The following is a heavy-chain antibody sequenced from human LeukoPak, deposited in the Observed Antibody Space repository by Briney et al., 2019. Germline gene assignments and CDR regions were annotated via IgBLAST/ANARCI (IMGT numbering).Heavy chain of an antibody. CDR3: ARDSDSSGYGEYYFDY. Sequence: ASVKVSCKVFGYTLTEISIHSVRHAPGKGLEWMGCFDPEDGETIYAEKFQGRVTMTRHTSTSKVYMELSSLRSEDAAVYYCARDSDSSGYGEYYFDYWGQGTLVTVSS. J-gene: IGHJ4*02. V-gene: IGHV1-24*01. CDR1: GYTLTEIS. D-gene: IGHD3-22*01. CDR2: FDPEDGET.